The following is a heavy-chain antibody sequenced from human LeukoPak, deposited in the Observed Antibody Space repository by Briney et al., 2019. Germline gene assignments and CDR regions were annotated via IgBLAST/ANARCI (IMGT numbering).Heavy chain of an antibody. CDR2: INPNSGGT. J-gene: IGHJ4*02. CDR1: GYTFTGYY. CDR3: ARAPSYDFWSGYYFDY. Sequence: GASVKVSCKASGYTFTGYYMHWERQAPGQGLEWMGRINPNSGGTNYAQKFQGRVTMTRDTSISTAYMGLSRLRSDDTAVYYCARAPSYDFWSGYYFDYWGQGTLVTVSS. D-gene: IGHD3-3*01. V-gene: IGHV1-2*06.